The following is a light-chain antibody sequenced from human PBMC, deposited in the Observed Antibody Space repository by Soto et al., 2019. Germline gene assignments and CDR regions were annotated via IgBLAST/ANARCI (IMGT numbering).Light chain of an antibody. CDR2: DAS. V-gene: IGKV1-5*01. J-gene: IGKJ1*01. Sequence: DVQMTQSTSTLSASVGDRVTITCRASQSISRWLAWYQQKPGKAPKLLIYDASTMETGVPSRFSGSGSGTEFTLTISSLQPDDLGTYYCQQYNTYWTFGQGTKVDIK. CDR1: QSISRW. CDR3: QQYNTYWT.